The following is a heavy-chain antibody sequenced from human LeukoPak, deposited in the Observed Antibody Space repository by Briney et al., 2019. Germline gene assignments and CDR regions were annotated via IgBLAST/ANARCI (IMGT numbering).Heavy chain of an antibody. CDR1: GFTFSSYV. D-gene: IGHD6-13*01. V-gene: IGHV3-30*04. Sequence: PGGSLRLSCAASGFTFSSYVMHWVRQAPGKGLEWVAIISYDGSNEYYADSVKGRFTISRDNSKNTLYLQMNSLRVEDTAVYYCAKEGGLRSSWSFDFWGQGILVIVSS. CDR3: AKEGGLRSSWSFDF. CDR2: ISYDGSNE. J-gene: IGHJ4*02.